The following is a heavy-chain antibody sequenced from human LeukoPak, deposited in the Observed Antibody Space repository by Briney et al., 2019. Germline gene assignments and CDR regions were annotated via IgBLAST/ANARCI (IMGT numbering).Heavy chain of an antibody. V-gene: IGHV3-30-3*01. J-gene: IGHJ4*02. CDR2: ISYDGSNK. Sequence: GGSLRLSCAASGFTFSTYAMNWVRQAPGKGLEWVAVISYDGSNKYYADSVKGRFTISRDNSKNTLYLQMNSLRVDDTAVYYCARDLGGDGYKQGGFDYWGQGILVTVSS. CDR3: ARDLGGDGYKQGGFDY. D-gene: IGHD5-24*01. CDR1: GFTFSTYA.